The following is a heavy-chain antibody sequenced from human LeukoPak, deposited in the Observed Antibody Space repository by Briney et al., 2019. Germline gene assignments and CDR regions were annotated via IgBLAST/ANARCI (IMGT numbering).Heavy chain of an antibody. V-gene: IGHV1-46*01. CDR2: FIPIFGTA. CDR3: ARVTASYDSSELD. Sequence: ASVKVSCKASEYTFTGYYIHWVRQAPGQGLEWMGGFIPIFGTANYAQKFQGRITMTRDMSTTTVYMEMSSLTYEDTAVYYCARVTASYDSSELDWGQGTLVTVSS. D-gene: IGHD3-22*01. J-gene: IGHJ4*02. CDR1: EYTFTGYY.